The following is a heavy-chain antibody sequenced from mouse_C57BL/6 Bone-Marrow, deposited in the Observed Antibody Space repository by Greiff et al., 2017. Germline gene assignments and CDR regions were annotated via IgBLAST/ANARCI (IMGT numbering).Heavy chain of an antibody. CDR3: TRRVNYCGSPAWFAY. CDR1: GYTFTSYW. Sequence: VQLQQSGTVLARPGASVKMSCKTSGYTFTSYWMHWVKQRPGQGLEWIGAIYPGNSDTSYNQKFKGKSKLTAVTSASTAYLELRSLTAEDSAVDYCTRRVNYCGSPAWFAYWGQGTLVTVSA. CDR2: IYPGNSDT. D-gene: IGHD1-1*01. J-gene: IGHJ3*01. V-gene: IGHV1-5*01.